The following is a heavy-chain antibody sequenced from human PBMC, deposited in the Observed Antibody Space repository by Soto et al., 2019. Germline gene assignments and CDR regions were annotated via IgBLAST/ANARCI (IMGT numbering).Heavy chain of an antibody. CDR3: AKAIRQWLDAEYFEH. D-gene: IGHD6-19*01. CDR1: GFTFDDYA. CDR2: ISWNSGNI. J-gene: IGHJ1*01. V-gene: IGHV3-9*01. Sequence: EVQLVESGGDLVQPGRSLRLSCAASGFTFDDYAMHWVRQAPGKGLEWVSAISWNSGNIAYADSVKGRFTISRDNAKNSLYQQMNNLRPEDTAFYYCAKAIRQWLDAEYFEHWGHGTLVTVSS.